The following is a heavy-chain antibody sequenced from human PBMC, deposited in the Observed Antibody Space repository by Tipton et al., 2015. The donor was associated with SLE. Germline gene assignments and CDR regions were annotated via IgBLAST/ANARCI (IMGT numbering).Heavy chain of an antibody. CDR2: FYYTGRS. D-gene: IGHD3-3*01. V-gene: IGHV4-39*07. Sequence: TLSLTCTVSGDSIYSSSFYWGWVRQPPGKGLEWVGSFYYTGRSYFNPSLKSRVTISADTSKNQFSLKLTSVTAADTAMYFCARGFFHDYWSAEQGRKSFYFDNWGQGALVTVSS. CDR1: GDSIYSSSFY. J-gene: IGHJ4*02. CDR3: ARGFFHDYWSAEQGRKSFYFDN.